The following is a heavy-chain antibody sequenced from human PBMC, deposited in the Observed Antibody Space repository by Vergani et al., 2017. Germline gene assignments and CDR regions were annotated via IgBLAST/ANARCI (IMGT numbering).Heavy chain of an antibody. J-gene: IGHJ5*02. CDR1: GGSISSYY. D-gene: IGHD1-26*01. Sequence: QVQLQESGPGLVKPSETLSLTCTVSGGSISSYYWSWIRQPPGKGLEWIGYIYYSGSTNYNPSLKSRVTISVDTSKNQFSLKLSSVTAADTAVYYCARDRSYSGSYNNXFDPWGQGTLVTVSS. CDR3: ARDRSYSGSYNNXFDP. CDR2: IYYSGST. V-gene: IGHV4-59*01.